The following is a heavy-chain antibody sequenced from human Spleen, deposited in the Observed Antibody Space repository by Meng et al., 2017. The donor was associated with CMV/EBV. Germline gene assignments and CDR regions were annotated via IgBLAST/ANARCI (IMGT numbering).Heavy chain of an antibody. Sequence: GGSLRLSCTASGFTFKYFAMGWVRQAPGKRLEWVSSISGSSSTTYYADSVKGRFTISRDNSKNTLFLLMNSLRAEDTVLYYCAKYVRCDYYYYGIDVWGQGTTVTVSS. CDR2: ISGSSSTT. V-gene: IGHV3-23*01. CDR3: AKYVRCDYYYYGIDV. D-gene: IGHD2/OR15-2a*01. CDR1: GFTFKYFA. J-gene: IGHJ6*02.